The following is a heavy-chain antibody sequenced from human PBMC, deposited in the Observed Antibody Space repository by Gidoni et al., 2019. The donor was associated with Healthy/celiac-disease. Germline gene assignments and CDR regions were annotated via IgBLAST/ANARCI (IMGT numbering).Heavy chain of an antibody. CDR3: TTVPVLLWFGELLDY. J-gene: IGHJ4*02. D-gene: IGHD3-10*01. Sequence: EVQLVESGGGLVKPGGSLRLSCAASGFTFSNAWMNWVRQAPGKGLEWVGRIKSKTDGGTTDYAAPVKGRFTISRDDSKNTLYLQMNSLKTEDTAVYYCTTVPVLLWFGELLDYWGQGTLVTVSS. V-gene: IGHV3-15*07. CDR2: IKSKTDGGTT. CDR1: GFTFSNAW.